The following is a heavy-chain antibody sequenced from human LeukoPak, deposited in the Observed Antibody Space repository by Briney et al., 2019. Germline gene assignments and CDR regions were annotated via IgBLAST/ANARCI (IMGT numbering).Heavy chain of an antibody. D-gene: IGHD6-19*01. J-gene: IGHJ4*02. CDR1: GGTFSSYA. Sequence: ASVKVSCKASGGTFSSYAISWVRQAPGQGLEWMGRISPNSGGTNYAQKFQGRVTMTRDTSISTAYMELSRLRSDDTAVYYCARVDRAVAGILYFDYWGQGTLVTVSS. V-gene: IGHV1-2*06. CDR3: ARVDRAVAGILYFDY. CDR2: ISPNSGGT.